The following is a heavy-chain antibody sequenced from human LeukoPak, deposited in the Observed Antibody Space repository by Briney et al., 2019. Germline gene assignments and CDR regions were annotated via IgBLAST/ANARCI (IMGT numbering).Heavy chain of an antibody. CDR3: ARSIAAAGYYFDY. Sequence: SVKVSCKTSGGTFSTFGISWVRQAPGQGLQWMGSIIPIFETTNYAQKFQGRVTITADESTSTAYMELSSLRSEDTAVYYCARSIAAAGYYFDYWGQGTLVTVSS. V-gene: IGHV1-69*13. J-gene: IGHJ4*02. CDR2: IIPIFETT. CDR1: GGTFSTFG. D-gene: IGHD6-13*01.